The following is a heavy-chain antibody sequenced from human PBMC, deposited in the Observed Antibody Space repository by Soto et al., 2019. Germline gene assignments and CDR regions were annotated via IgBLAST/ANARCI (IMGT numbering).Heavy chain of an antibody. V-gene: IGHV1-2*04. Sequence: GASVKVSCKASGYTFTGYYMHWVRQAPGQGLELMGWINPNSGGTNYAQKFQGWVTMTRDTSISTAYMELSRLRSDDTAVYYCARAHNDYIWGSYRPDDAFDIWGQGTMVTVSS. CDR3: ARAHNDYIWGSYRPDDAFDI. CDR2: INPNSGGT. J-gene: IGHJ3*02. D-gene: IGHD3-16*02. CDR1: GYTFTGYY.